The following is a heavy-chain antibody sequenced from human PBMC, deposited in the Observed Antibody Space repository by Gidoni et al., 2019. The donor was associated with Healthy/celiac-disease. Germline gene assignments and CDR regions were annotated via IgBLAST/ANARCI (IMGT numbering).Heavy chain of an antibody. D-gene: IGHD6-19*01. J-gene: IGHJ4*02. CDR1: GFAFSSCW. CDR3: AREAPEQWLAFDY. V-gene: IGHV3-74*01. CDR2: INSDGSST. Sequence: EVQLVESGGGLVQPGGSLRLSCAPSGFAFSSCWMNWGRQAPGKGLVRISRINSDGSSTSYADSVKGRFTISRDNAKNTLYLRMNSLRAEDTAVYYCAREAPEQWLAFDYWGQGTLVTVSS.